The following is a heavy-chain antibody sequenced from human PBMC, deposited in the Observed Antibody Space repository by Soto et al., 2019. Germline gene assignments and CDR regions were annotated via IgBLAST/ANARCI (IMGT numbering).Heavy chain of an antibody. J-gene: IGHJ6*02. CDR2: ISSSSYI. V-gene: IGHV3-21*01. D-gene: IGHD2-2*01. CDR1: GFTFSSYS. CDR3: AAYCSSTSCDYYYYGMDV. Sequence: EVQLVESGGGLVKPGGSLRLSCAASGFTFSSYSMNWVRQAPGKGLEWVSSISSSSYIYYADSVKGRFTISRDNAKNSLYLQMNSLRAEDTAVYYCAAYCSSTSCDYYYYGMDVWGQGTTVTVSS.